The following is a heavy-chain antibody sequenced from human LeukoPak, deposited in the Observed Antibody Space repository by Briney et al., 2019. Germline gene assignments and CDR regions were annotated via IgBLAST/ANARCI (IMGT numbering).Heavy chain of an antibody. J-gene: IGHJ4*02. V-gene: IGHV3-53*04. D-gene: IGHD3-22*01. CDR1: GFTVSSNY. Sequence: PGGSLRLSCAAPGFTVSSNYMSWVRQAPGKGLEWVSVIYSGGSTYYADSVKGRFTISRHNSKNTLYLQMNSLRAEDTAVYYCARDYNYYDSSGYYYAVWGQGTLVTVSS. CDR3: ARDYNYYDSSGYYYAV. CDR2: IYSGGST.